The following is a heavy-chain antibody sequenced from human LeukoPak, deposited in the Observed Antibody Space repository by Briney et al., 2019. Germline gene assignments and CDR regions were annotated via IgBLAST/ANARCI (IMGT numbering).Heavy chain of an antibody. CDR1: GGSISSGGYY. J-gene: IGHJ6*02. CDR2: IYYSGST. D-gene: IGHD5-18*01. CDR3: ARGSYGSSLNYYGMDV. Sequence: SETLSLTCTVSGGSISSGGYYWSWIRQHPGKGLEWIGYIYYSGSTYYNPSLKSRVTISVDTSKNQFSLKLSSVTAADTAVYYCARGSYGSSLNYYGMDVWGQGTTVTVSS. V-gene: IGHV4-31*03.